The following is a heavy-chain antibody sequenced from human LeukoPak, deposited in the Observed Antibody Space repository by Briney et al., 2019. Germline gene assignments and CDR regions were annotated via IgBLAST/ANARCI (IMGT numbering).Heavy chain of an antibody. D-gene: IGHD5-18*01. V-gene: IGHV1-69*06. CDR1: GGTFSSYA. J-gene: IGHJ4*02. CDR2: IIPIFGTA. Sequence: GASVKVSCKASGGTFSSYAISWVRQAPGQGLEWMGGIIPIFGTANYAQKFQGRVTMTEDTSTDTAYMELSSLRSEDTAVYYCATNHFRYSYGDRDYWGQGTLVTVSS. CDR3: ATNHFRYSYGDRDY.